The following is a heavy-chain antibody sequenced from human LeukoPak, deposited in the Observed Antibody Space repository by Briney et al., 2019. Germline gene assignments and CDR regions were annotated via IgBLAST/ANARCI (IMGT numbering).Heavy chain of an antibody. CDR2: INPNSGDT. Sequence: ASVRVSCKASGYTFTAYFMHWVRQAPGQGLEWMGWINPNSGDTNYAQKFRGRVTMTRDTSISTAYMELNRLRSDDTAVYYCAMTDLTYYFDYWGQGTLVTVSS. CDR1: GYTFTAYF. J-gene: IGHJ4*02. D-gene: IGHD2-21*02. V-gene: IGHV1-2*02. CDR3: AMTDLTYYFDY.